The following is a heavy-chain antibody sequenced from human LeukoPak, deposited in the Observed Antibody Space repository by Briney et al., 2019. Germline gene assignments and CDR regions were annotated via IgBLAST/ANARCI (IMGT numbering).Heavy chain of an antibody. D-gene: IGHD3-10*01. J-gene: IGHJ6*03. CDR1: GFTFSSYS. Sequence: GGSLRLSCAASGFTFSSYSMNWVRQAPGKGLEWVSAIRGSGGSTYYADSVKGRFTISRDNSKNTLYLQMNSLRAEDTAVYYCAKVRRYYGSGSYRYYYYYMDVWGKGTTVTISS. CDR3: AKVRRYYGSGSYRYYYYYMDV. CDR2: IRGSGGST. V-gene: IGHV3-23*01.